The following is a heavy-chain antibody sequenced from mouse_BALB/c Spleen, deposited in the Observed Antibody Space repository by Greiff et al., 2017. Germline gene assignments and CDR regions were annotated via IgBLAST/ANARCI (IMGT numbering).Heavy chain of an antibody. V-gene: IGHV5-6-4*01. CDR3: TRAYYGNYDYAMDY. CDR1: GFTFSSYT. D-gene: IGHD2-10*01. Sequence: EVQRVESGGGLVKPGGSLKLSCAASGFTFSSYTMSWVRQTPEKRLEWVATISSGGSYTYYPDSVKGRFTISRDNAKNTLYLQMSSLKSEDTAMYYCTRAYYGNYDYAMDYWGQGTSVTVSS. J-gene: IGHJ4*01. CDR2: ISSGGSYT.